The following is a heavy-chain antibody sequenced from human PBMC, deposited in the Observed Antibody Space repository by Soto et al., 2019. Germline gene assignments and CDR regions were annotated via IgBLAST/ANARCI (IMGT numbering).Heavy chain of an antibody. CDR1: GFTVSDNY. J-gene: IGHJ4*02. CDR2: IYSSGST. CDR3: ASGTNGAFFVY. Sequence: GGSLRLSCAAFGFTVSDNYMSWVRQAPGKRLEWVSVIYSSGSTYYADSVKGRFTISRDNVKNSLYLQMNSLRAEDTAVYYCASGTNGAFFVYWGQGILVTVSS. V-gene: IGHV3-53*01. D-gene: IGHD2-8*01.